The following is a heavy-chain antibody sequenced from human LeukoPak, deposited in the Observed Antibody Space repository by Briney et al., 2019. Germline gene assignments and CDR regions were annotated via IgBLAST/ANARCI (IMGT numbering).Heavy chain of an antibody. CDR2: ISGSGSSA. V-gene: IGHV3-23*01. J-gene: IGHJ4*02. CDR1: GFTFSSYA. Sequence: GGSLRLSCAASGFTFSSYAMTWVRQAPGEGLQWVSDISGSGSSAYYADSVRGRFTISRDNSKNTLYLQMNSLRAEDTAVYYCARVAAAGLYYFDYWGQGTLVTVSS. D-gene: IGHD6-13*01. CDR3: ARVAAAGLYYFDY.